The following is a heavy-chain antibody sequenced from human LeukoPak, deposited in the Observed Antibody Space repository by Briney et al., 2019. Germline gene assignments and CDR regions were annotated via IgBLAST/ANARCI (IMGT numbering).Heavy chain of an antibody. CDR3: ARGRVSAPNYYYYYMDV. CDR1: GGSFSGYY. V-gene: IGHV4-34*01. J-gene: IGHJ6*03. CDR2: IYHSGST. D-gene: IGHD2-8*01. Sequence: TSETLSLTCAVYGGSFSGYYWSWLRQPPGKGLEWIGEIYHSGSTNSNPSLKSRVTISVDTSKNQFFLKLSSVTAADTAVYYCARGRVSAPNYYYYYMDVWGKGTTVTVSS.